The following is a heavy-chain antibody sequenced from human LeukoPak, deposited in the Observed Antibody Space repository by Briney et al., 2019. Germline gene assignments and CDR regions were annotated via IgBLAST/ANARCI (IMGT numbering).Heavy chain of an antibody. CDR2: ISSSSSTI. CDR3: ASAPFSGSYLYC. CDR1: GFTFSSYS. V-gene: IGHV3-48*02. Sequence: GGSLRLSCAASGFTFSSYSMNWVRQAPGKGLEWVSYISSSSSTIYYADSVKGRFTISRDNAKISLYLQMNSLRDEDTAVYYCASAPFSGSYLYCWGQGTLVTVSS. J-gene: IGHJ4*02. D-gene: IGHD1-26*01.